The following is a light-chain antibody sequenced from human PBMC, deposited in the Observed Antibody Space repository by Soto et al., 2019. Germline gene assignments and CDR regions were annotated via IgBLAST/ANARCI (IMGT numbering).Light chain of an antibody. V-gene: IGKV1-5*01. CDR3: KQYNAYLCT. J-gene: IGKJ1*01. Sequence: DIQMTQSPSTLSASVGDRVTITCRSSQSIRRWLAWYQQKPGKAPKLLIYDASNLENGVSSRFSGSGTGTEFTLTISSLQPDDFATYYCKQYNAYLCTFGQGTKVEI. CDR1: QSIRRW. CDR2: DAS.